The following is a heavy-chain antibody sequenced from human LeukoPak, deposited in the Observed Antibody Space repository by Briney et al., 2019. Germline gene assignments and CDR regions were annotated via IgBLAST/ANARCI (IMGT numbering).Heavy chain of an antibody. CDR2: ISGSGGST. CDR1: GFTFRSYA. J-gene: IGHJ4*02. D-gene: IGHD3-22*01. CDR3: AKADYYDSSGYYHYYFDY. Sequence: GGSLRLSCAASGFTFRSYAMSWVRQAPGKGLEWVSAISGSGGSTYYADSVKGRFTISRDNSKNTLYLQMNSLRAEDTAVYYCAKADYYDSSGYYHYYFDYWGQGTLVTVSS. V-gene: IGHV3-23*01.